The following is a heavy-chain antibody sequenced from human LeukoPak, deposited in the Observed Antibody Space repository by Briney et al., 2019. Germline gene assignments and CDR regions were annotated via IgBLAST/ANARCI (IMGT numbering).Heavy chain of an antibody. CDR2: IYYNGNT. Sequence: SETLSLTCTVSGVSIGSTSYHWGWIRQPPGKGLEWIGNIYYNGNTYYNPSLKSRVTISVDTSKSQFSLNLNSVTAADTAVYYCAGRPRRGFGWDLVHYFDYWGQGTLVTVSS. CDR3: AGRPRRGFGWDLVHYFDY. J-gene: IGHJ4*02. V-gene: IGHV4-39*01. D-gene: IGHD1-26*01. CDR1: GVSIGSTSYH.